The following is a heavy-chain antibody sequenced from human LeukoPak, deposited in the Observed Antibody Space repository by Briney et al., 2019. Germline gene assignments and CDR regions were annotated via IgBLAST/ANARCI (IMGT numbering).Heavy chain of an antibody. D-gene: IGHD2/OR15-2a*01. CDR3: ARCNADAFDI. Sequence: PSQTLSLTCAVSGYSISSGYYWGWIRQPPGKGLEWIGSIYHSGSTYYNPSLKSRVTISVDTSKKQFSLKLSSVTAADTAVYYCARCNADAFDIWGQGTMVTVSS. V-gene: IGHV4-38-2*01. CDR2: IYHSGST. J-gene: IGHJ3*02. CDR1: GYSISSGYY.